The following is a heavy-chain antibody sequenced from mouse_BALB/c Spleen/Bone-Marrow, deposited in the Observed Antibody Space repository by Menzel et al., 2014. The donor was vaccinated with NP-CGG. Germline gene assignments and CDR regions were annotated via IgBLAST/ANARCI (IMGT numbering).Heavy chain of an antibody. CDR3: ASYYYGHYFDY. Sequence: EVQRVESGAELVKPGASVKLSCTASGFNIEDTYMHWVKQRPEQGLEWIGRIDPANGNTKYDQKFQGKATITADTSSNTAYLQRSSLTSEDTAVYYCASYYYGHYFDYWGQGTTLTVSS. CDR2: IDPANGNT. CDR1: GFNIEDTY. V-gene: IGHV14-3*02. D-gene: IGHD1-1*01. J-gene: IGHJ2*01.